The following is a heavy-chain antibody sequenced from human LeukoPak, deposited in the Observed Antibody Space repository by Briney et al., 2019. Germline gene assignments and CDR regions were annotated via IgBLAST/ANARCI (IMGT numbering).Heavy chain of an antibody. D-gene: IGHD6-19*01. CDR2: INHSGST. CDR1: GGSINTYY. V-gene: IGHV4-34*01. CDR3: ARVTGYSST. Sequence: SETLSLTCTVSGGSINTYYWSWIRQPPGKGLEWIGEINHSGSTNYNPSLKSRVTISVDTSKNQFSLKLSSVTAADTAVYYCARVTGYSSTWGQGTLVTVSS. J-gene: IGHJ5*02.